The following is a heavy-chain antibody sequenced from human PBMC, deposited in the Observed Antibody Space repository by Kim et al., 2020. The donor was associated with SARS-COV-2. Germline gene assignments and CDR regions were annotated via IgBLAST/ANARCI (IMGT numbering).Heavy chain of an antibody. Sequence: GGSLRLSCVASGFTFSAHAMSWVRQAPGKGLEWDSGFSGSGISTYYADSVKGRFTISRDNSNNTDYLQMNSLRVDDTAISYCAKDTSLSMIVVASFDHWG. CDR3: AKDTSLSMIVVASFDH. J-gene: IGHJ4*01. V-gene: IGHV3-23*01. CDR2: FSGSGIST. CDR1: GFTFSAHA. D-gene: IGHD3-22*01.